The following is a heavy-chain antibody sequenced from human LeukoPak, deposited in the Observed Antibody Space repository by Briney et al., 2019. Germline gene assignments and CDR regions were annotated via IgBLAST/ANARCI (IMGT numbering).Heavy chain of an antibody. CDR1: GYTFSNFG. Sequence: GASVRVSCKTSGYTFSNFGINWVRQAPGQGLEWMGWISGNNDNPNYGQKFQGRFTVTTDSSTSTAYMELRNLTFDDTAVNYCARDGTSADDYWGQETLVTVSS. V-gene: IGHV1-18*01. J-gene: IGHJ4*02. D-gene: IGHD1-26*01. CDR2: ISGNNDNP. CDR3: ARDGTSADDY.